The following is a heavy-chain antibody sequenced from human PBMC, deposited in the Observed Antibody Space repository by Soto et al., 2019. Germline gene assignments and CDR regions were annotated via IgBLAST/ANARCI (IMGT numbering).Heavy chain of an antibody. CDR2: IYHSGST. CDR3: ASQHYYDSSGYYVGY. V-gene: IGHV4-30-2*01. CDR1: GASISSGGYS. D-gene: IGHD3-22*01. J-gene: IGHJ4*02. Sequence: SDTLSLTCAFSGASISSGGYSWSWIRQPPGKGLEWVGYIYHSGSTYYNPSLKSRVTISVDRSKNQFSLKLSSVTAAGTAVYYCASQHYYDSSGYYVGYWGQRTLVTVS.